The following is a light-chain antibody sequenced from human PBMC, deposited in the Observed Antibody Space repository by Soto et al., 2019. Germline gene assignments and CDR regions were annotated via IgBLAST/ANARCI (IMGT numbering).Light chain of an antibody. Sequence: DIMMTQSPASLAVSLGERATINCKSSQSVLDSSNNRNYLAWYQQKPGQPPKLLIYWASTRESGVPGRFRGSGSGTDFTLTINSLQAEDVAVYYCQQYYSTSSITFGQGTRLEIK. V-gene: IGKV4-1*01. J-gene: IGKJ5*01. CDR3: QQYYSTSSIT. CDR1: QSVLDSSNNRNY. CDR2: WAS.